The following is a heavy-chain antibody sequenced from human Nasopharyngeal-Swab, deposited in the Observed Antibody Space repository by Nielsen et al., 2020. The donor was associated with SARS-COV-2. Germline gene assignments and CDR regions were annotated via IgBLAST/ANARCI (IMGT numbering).Heavy chain of an antibody. CDR2: ISYDGSNK. Sequence: GGSLRPSCAPSGFTFSRYTMHWVRQAPGKGLEWVAVISYDGSNKYYADSVKGRFTISRDISKNPLYLQMNSLRAEDTAVFYCASTPLDSSGYYYAFHYWGRGTLVTVSS. V-gene: IGHV3-30-3*01. J-gene: IGHJ4*02. D-gene: IGHD3-22*01. CDR3: ASTPLDSSGYYYAFHY. CDR1: GFTFSRYT.